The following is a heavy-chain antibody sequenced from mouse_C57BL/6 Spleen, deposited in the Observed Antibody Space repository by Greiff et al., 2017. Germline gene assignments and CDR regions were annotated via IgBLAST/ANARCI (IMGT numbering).Heavy chain of an antibody. CDR2: IDPETGGT. CDR3: TRWFAY. J-gene: IGHJ3*01. CDR1: GYTFTDYE. V-gene: IGHV1-15*01. Sequence: QVQLQQSGAELVRPGASVTLSCKASGYTFTDYEMHWVKQTPVHGLEWIGAIDPETGGTAYNQKFKGKAILTADKSSSTAYMGLRCLTSEDSAVYYCTRWFAYWGQGTLVTVSA.